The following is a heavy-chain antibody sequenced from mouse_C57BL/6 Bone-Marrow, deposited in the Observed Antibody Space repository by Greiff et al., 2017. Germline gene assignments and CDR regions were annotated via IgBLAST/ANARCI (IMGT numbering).Heavy chain of an antibody. J-gene: IGHJ2*01. D-gene: IGHD1-1*01. CDR1: GFTFRDYY. CDR3: TRSLFYYGTNY. Sequence: EVQLMESGAELVKPGASVKLSCTASGFTFRDYYIHWVRQRTEQGLEWIGRIDPEDGETKYAPKVQAKVTITADKSSNTLYLQLSSLTSEDTAFYYCTRSLFYYGTNYWGQGTTLTVSS. V-gene: IGHV14-2*01. CDR2: IDPEDGET.